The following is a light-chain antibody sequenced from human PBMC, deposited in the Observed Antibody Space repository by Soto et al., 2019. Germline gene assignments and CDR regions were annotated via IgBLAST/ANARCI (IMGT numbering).Light chain of an antibody. CDR1: QSISSY. CDR3: QQSYSTT. V-gene: IGKV1-39*01. J-gene: IGKJ5*01. Sequence: DIQMTQSPSSLSASVGDRVTTTSRASQSISSYLNWYQQKPGRAPKLLIYAASSLQSGVPSRFSGSGSGTDFTLTISSLQPEDFATYYCQQSYSTTFGQGTRLRL. CDR2: AAS.